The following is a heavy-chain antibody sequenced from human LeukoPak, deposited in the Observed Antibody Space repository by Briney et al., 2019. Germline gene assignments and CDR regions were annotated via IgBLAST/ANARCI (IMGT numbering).Heavy chain of an antibody. V-gene: IGHV4-4*08. D-gene: IGHD3-22*01. Sequence: SETLSLTCTVSGGSIFSYYFNWIRQPPGKGLEWIGYIYSNGITNYNPSLRSRGTMSIATSKNQFSLRLRSVTAADTAIYYCARRAYYDTSGYYPASGYSDLWGRGTLVTVSS. J-gene: IGHJ2*01. CDR1: GGSIFSYY. CDR3: ARRAYYDTSGYYPASGYSDL. CDR2: IYSNGIT.